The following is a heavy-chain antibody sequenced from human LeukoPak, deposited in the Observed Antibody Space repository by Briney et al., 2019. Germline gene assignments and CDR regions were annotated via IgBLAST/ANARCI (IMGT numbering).Heavy chain of an antibody. V-gene: IGHV4-59*12. CDR1: GGSISSYY. J-gene: IGHJ4*02. Sequence: SETLSLTCTVSGGSISSYYWSWIRQPPGGGLEWIGYVYYIANTNYNPSLKSRVTMSVDPSKNQFSLKLSSVTAADTAVYYCAREPLLTVVDYWGQGTLVTVSS. D-gene: IGHD6-19*01. CDR2: VYYIANT. CDR3: AREPLLTVVDY.